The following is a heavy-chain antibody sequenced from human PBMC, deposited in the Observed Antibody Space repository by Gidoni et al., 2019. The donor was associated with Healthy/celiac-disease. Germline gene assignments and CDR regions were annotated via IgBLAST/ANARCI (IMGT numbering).Heavy chain of an antibody. J-gene: IGHJ6*02. V-gene: IGHV3-30*18. CDR1: GFTFSSYG. D-gene: IGHD4-17*01. CDR3: AKDQRGGLDYGDGSSYYYGMDX. Sequence: QVQLVDSGGGVVQPGRSRRLSCAASGFTFSSYGMHWVRQAPGKGLEWVAVISYDGSNKYYADSVKGRFTISRDNSKNTLYQQMNSLRAEDTAVYYCAKDQRGGLDYGDGSSYYYGMDXWGQGPPVTVS. CDR2: ISYDGSNK.